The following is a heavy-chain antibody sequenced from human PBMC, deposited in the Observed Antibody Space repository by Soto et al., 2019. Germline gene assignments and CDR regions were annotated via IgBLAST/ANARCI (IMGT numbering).Heavy chain of an antibody. CDR1: GFTFSNYW. Sequence: EVQLVESGGGLVQPGGSLRLSCEASGFTFSNYWMSWVRQAPGKGLEWVANINQDGSEKYFVGSVNGRFTISRDNAKNFLVLEVNSLRAEGTGVYYCAVKKRANGYFDYWGQGTLVTVSS. J-gene: IGHJ4*02. D-gene: IGHD6-25*01. CDR3: AVKKRANGYFDY. CDR2: INQDGSEK. V-gene: IGHV3-7*03.